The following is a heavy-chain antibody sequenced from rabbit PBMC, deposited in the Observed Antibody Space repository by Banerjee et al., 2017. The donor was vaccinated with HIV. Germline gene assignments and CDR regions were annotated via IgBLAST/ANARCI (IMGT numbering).Heavy chain of an antibody. D-gene: IGHD7-1*01. CDR3: ARDLVTAIGWNFVL. CDR2: INIVTGKS. CDR1: GVSLSDKDV. Sequence: QEQLVESGGGLVQPEGSLTLTCKASGVSLSDKDVMCWVRQAPGKGLEWIACINIVTGKSVYASWVSGRFIMSRTSSTTVTLQMTSLTAVDTATYFCARDLVTAIGWNFVLWGPGTLVTVS. J-gene: IGHJ4*01. V-gene: IGHV1S45*01.